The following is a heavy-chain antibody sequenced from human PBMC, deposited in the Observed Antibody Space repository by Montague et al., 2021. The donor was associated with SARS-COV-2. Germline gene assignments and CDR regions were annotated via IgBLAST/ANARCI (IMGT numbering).Heavy chain of an antibody. V-gene: IGHV3-30-3*01. CDR3: ASDLVGAFDY. J-gene: IGHJ4*02. Sequence: SLRLSCAASGFIFSSYAMHWVRQAPGKGLERVAVISYDGSNKYYADSVKGRFTISRDNSKNTLYPQMNSLRAEDTAVYYCASDLVGAFDYWGQGTLVTVSS. CDR2: ISYDGSNK. CDR1: GFIFSSYA. D-gene: IGHD1-26*01.